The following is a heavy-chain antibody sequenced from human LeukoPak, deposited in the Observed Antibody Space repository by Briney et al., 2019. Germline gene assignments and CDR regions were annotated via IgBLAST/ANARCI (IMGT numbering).Heavy chain of an antibody. J-gene: IGHJ4*02. V-gene: IGHV4-59*01. D-gene: IGHD3-9*01. CDR2: IYYSGST. CDR3: ARQAQDYDILTGYYGFPYFDY. CDR1: GGSISSYY. Sequence: PSETLSLTCTVSGGSISSYYWSWIRQPPGKGLEWIGYIYYSGSTNYNPSLKSRVTISVDTSKNQFSLKLSSVTAADTAVYYCARQAQDYDILTGYYGFPYFDYWGQGTLVTVSS.